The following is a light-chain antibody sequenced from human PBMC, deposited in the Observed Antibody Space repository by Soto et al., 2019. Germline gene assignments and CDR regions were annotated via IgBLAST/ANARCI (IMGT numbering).Light chain of an antibody. Sequence: QLVLTQSSSASASLGSSVTLTCTLSSGHSSYIIAWHQQQPGKAPRYLMKLEGSGSYNKGSGVPDRFSGSSSGADRYLTISNLQFEDEADYYCETWGSNTRVFGGGTKLTVL. J-gene: IGLJ3*02. CDR3: ETWGSNTRV. V-gene: IGLV4-60*02. CDR2: LEGSGSY. CDR1: SGHSSYI.